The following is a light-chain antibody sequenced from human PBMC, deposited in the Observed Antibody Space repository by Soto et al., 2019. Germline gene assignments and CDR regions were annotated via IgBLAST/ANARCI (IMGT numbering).Light chain of an antibody. CDR3: CSLTTSHTYV. CDR1: SSDIGHYDY. J-gene: IGLJ1*01. Sequence: QSVLTQPASVSGSPGQSITIYCTGTSSDIGHYDYVSWYQQHPGKAPKLMIYHVTYRPSGVSNRYSGSKSGNSASLTISGLPAYYEADYYCCSLTTSHTYVFGSGTKLTVL. CDR2: HVT. V-gene: IGLV2-14*03.